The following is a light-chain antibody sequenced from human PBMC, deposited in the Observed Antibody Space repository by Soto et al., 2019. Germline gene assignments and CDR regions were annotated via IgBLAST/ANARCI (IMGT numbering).Light chain of an antibody. CDR3: QQRNSWPLT. CDR2: EAS. Sequence: VLTQSPDTLSLSPGARATLSCRASQDVGKFLVWYQQKPGLSPSLVIYEASKRATDIPDRVSGSGSGTAFTLTINRLEPEDVGFYYCQQRNSWPLTFGGGTKVELK. V-gene: IGKV3D-11*01. J-gene: IGKJ4*01. CDR1: QDVGKF.